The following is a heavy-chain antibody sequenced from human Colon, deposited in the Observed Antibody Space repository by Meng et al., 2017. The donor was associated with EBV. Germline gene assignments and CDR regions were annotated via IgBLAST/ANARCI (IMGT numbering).Heavy chain of an antibody. CDR1: GDSIHTHCYY. CDR2: IFYSGNT. CDR3: ARERGGVNRELDS. J-gene: IGHJ4*02. Sequence: SCLSVMNPLGCFSITGCVYGDSIHTHCYYWGEIGQSPGKGLAWIGSIFYSGNTYFNPSLNTRVTISVDTSKNQFSLNLSFQTAEGTAIYYCARERGGVNRELDSWGQGTQVTVSS. D-gene: IGHD1-1*01. V-gene: IGHV4-39*07.